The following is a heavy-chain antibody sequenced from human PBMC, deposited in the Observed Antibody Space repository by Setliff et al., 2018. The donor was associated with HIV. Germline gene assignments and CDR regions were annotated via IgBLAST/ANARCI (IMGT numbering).Heavy chain of an antibody. CDR1: GGSISSSSYY. Sequence: SETLSLTCTVSGGSISSSSYYWGWIRQPPGKGLEWIGNIYSGGTTYYNSSLRSRVTISVDTSKNQFSLKLISVTDADTAIYYCARHPYVKDAFDIWGQGTMVTVSS. V-gene: IGHV4-39*01. D-gene: IGHD2-21*01. J-gene: IGHJ3*02. CDR3: ARHPYVKDAFDI. CDR2: IYSGGTT.